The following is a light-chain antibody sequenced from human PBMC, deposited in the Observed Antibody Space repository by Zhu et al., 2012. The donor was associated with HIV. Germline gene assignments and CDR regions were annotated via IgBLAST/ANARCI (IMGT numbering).Light chain of an antibody. CDR1: GHSNH. CDR3: QHLTLYPT. J-gene: IGKJ4*01. V-gene: IGKV1-9*01. Sequence: DIQIDPVSILPVCICRRQSHHHLPGQSGHSNHLAWYHQKPGKAPKLLIYGASVLQSGVPSRFSGSGSGTEFTLTISSLQPEDFATYFCQHLTLYPTFGGGSKVEIK. CDR2: GAS.